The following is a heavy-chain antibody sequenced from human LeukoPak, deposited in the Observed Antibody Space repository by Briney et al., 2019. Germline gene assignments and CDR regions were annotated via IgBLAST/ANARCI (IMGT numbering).Heavy chain of an antibody. CDR1: GYSFTTYW. Sequence: GESLKISCKASGYSFTTYWIGWVRQMPGKGLEWMGIIYPGDSDTRYSPSFQGQVTISADKSISTAYLQWSSLKASDTAMYYCAIRYSSGWYAFDYWGQGTLVTVSS. CDR3: AIRYSSGWYAFDY. V-gene: IGHV5-51*01. D-gene: IGHD6-19*01. J-gene: IGHJ4*02. CDR2: IYPGDSDT.